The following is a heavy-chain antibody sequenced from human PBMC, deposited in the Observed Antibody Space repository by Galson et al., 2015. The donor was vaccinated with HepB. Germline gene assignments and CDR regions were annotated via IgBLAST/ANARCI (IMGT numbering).Heavy chain of an antibody. CDR1: GFTFSSYS. CDR3: ARRPNYDSAGVGPLGVGWFDP. V-gene: IGHV3-48*01. D-gene: IGHD3-3*01. Sequence: SLRLSCAASGFTFSSYSMNWVRQAPGKGLEWVSYISSSSSTIYYADSVKGRFTISRDNAKNSLYLQMNSLRAEDTAVYYCARRPNYDSAGVGPLGVGWFDPWGQGTLVTVSS. CDR2: ISSSSSTI. J-gene: IGHJ5*02.